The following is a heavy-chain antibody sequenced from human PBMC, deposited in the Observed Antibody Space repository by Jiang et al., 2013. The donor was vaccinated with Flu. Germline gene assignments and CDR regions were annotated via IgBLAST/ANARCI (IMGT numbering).Heavy chain of an antibody. J-gene: IGHJ6*02. D-gene: IGHD4-11*01. CDR2: ISGSNSHT. V-gene: IGHV3-11*06. CDR1: GFSFSDYY. CDR3: ARDDRRTTVDLYYGMDV. Sequence: VQLVESGGGLVKPGGSLRLTCAASGFSFSDYYMSWIRQAPGKGLEWVSHISGSNSHTKYGESVKGRFTISRDNAKKSLYLQMSSLRDEDTAVYYCARDDRRTTVDLYYGMDVWGQGTTVTVSS.